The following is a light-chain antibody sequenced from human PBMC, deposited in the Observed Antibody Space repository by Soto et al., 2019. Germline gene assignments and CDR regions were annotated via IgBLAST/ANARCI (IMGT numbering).Light chain of an antibody. J-gene: IGLJ2*01. CDR1: SSDVGGYNY. V-gene: IGLV2-14*01. Sequence: QSALTQPTSMSGSPEQSITISCTGTSSDVGGYNYVSWYQQHPGKAPKLMIYDVSNRPSGVSNRFSGSKSCNTASLTISGLQAEDEADYYCSSYTSSSSVVFGGGTKLTVL. CDR3: SSYTSSSSVV. CDR2: DVS.